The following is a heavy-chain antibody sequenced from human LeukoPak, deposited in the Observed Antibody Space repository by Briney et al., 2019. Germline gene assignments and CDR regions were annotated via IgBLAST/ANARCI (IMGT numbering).Heavy chain of an antibody. Sequence: SETLSLTCTVSGGSISSSSAYWGWIRQPPGKGLEWIGSIYYSKNTYYNPSLKRRVTISADTSKNQFSLTLGSVSATDTAVYYCVSPRGFSYGYFDYWGQGTLVTVPS. CDR3: VSPRGFSYGYFDY. CDR2: IYYSKNT. V-gene: IGHV4-39*01. J-gene: IGHJ4*02. CDR1: GGSISSSSAY. D-gene: IGHD5-18*01.